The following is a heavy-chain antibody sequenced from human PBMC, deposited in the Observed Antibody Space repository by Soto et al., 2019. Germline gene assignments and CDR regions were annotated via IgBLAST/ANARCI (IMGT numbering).Heavy chain of an antibody. Sequence: SETLSLTCVVSGGSLSDYFWSWIRQPPGMALEWIGEINHLGSINYNPSLKSRVTMSVDTSKSQFSLKLNSVTAADTAVYFCARLEGLATISYYFDFWGPGALVTVSS. J-gene: IGHJ4*02. V-gene: IGHV4-34*01. CDR3: ARLEGLATISYYFDF. CDR2: INHLGSI. D-gene: IGHD3-9*01. CDR1: GGSLSDYF.